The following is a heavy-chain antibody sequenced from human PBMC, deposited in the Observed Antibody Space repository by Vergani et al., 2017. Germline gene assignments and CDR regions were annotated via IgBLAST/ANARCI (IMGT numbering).Heavy chain of an antibody. D-gene: IGHD1-7*01. CDR2: ISYDGSNK. Sequence: QVQLVESGGGVVQPGRSLRLSCAASGFTFSSYGMHWVRQAPGKGLEWVAVISYDGSNKYYADSVKGRFTISRDNSKNTLYLQMNSLRAEDTAVYYCARGTSRIPNRWYFDLWGRGTLVTVSS. J-gene: IGHJ2*01. CDR3: ARGTSRIPNRWYFDL. CDR1: GFTFSSYG. V-gene: IGHV3-30*03.